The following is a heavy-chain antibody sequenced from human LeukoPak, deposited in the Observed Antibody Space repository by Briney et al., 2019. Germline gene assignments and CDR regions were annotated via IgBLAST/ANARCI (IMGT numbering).Heavy chain of an antibody. V-gene: IGHV4-38-2*02. J-gene: IGHJ6*04. CDR2: IYHSGST. CDR1: NYSISSGYY. Sequence: PSETLSLTCTVSNYSISSGYYWGWIRQPPGKGLEWIGTIYHSGSTYYNPSLKSRVNISVDKSKNQFALKLTSVTAADTAVYYCARRILMDVWGKGTTVTVSS. CDR3: ARRILMDV. D-gene: IGHD2-15*01.